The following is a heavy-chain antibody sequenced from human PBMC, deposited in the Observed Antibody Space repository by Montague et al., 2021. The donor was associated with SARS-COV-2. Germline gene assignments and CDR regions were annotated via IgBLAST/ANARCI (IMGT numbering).Heavy chain of an antibody. CDR2: IYYSGST. D-gene: IGHD1-7*01. CDR1: GGSVGSSHYY. CDR3: ARGLYNWNYEHWLDN. J-gene: IGHJ5*02. V-gene: IGHV4-39*01. Sequence: SETLSLTCTVSGGSVGSSHYYWAWIRQPPGKGLEWIGTIYYSGSTYYNPSPRSRVTIDVDASTNQFSLKLHSVTAADTAVYFCARGLYNWNYEHWLDNWGQGTLVTVSS.